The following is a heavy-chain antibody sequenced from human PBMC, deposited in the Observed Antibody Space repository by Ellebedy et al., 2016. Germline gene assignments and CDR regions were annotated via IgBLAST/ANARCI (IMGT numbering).Heavy chain of an antibody. J-gene: IGHJ4*02. CDR2: ISIGGDRT. CDR3: AKNLRELELTTIFDI. V-gene: IGHV3-23*01. CDR1: GIPLARYA. D-gene: IGHD5-24*01. Sequence: GESLKISCVASGIPLARYAMSWIRQAPGKGLEWVSGISIGGDRTFYAGSVKGRFTIYRDNSKNTVFLQMNSLRDGDMAVYFCAKNLRELELTTIFDIWGQGTLVAVSS.